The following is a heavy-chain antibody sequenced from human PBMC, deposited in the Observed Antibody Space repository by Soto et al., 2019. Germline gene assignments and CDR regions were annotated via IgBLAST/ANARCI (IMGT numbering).Heavy chain of an antibody. CDR2: IIPILGIA. Sequence: SVKVSCKASGGTFSSYTISWVRQAPGQGLEWMGRIIPILGIANYAQKFQGRVTITADKSTSTAYMELSSLRSEDTAVYYCAKDYGGNSGFDYWGQGTLVTVSS. J-gene: IGHJ4*02. CDR3: AKDYGGNSGFDY. V-gene: IGHV1-69*04. CDR1: GGTFSSYT. D-gene: IGHD4-17*01.